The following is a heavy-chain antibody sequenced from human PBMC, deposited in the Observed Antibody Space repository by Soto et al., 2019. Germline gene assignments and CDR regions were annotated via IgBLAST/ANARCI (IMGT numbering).Heavy chain of an antibody. CDR1: GYTFTSYG. CDR3: ARVFQEIVATLNYYYYYMDV. CDR2: ISAYNGNT. D-gene: IGHD5-12*01. Sequence: ASVKVSCKASGYTFTSYGISWVRQAPGQGLEWMGWISAYNGNTNYAQKLQGRVTMTTDTSTSTAYMELRSLRSDDTAVYYCARVFQEIVATLNYYYYYMDVWGKGTTVTVAS. J-gene: IGHJ6*03. V-gene: IGHV1-18*01.